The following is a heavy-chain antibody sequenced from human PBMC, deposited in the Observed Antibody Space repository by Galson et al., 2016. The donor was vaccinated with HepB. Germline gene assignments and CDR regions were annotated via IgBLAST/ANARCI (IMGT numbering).Heavy chain of an antibody. CDR2: IQPDGSAK. D-gene: IGHD3-16*01. Sequence: SLRLSCAASGFTFSSYSMTWVRQAAGRGLECVANIQPDGSAKKYVDSVKGRFTISRDNAKNSLYLQMNSLSVDDTAVYYCARGGGMDVWGQGTTVTVFS. J-gene: IGHJ6*02. V-gene: IGHV3-7*01. CDR1: GFTFSSYS. CDR3: ARGGGMDV.